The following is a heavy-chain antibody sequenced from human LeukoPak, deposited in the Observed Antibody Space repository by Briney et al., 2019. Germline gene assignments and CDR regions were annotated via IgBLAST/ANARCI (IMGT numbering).Heavy chain of an antibody. CDR2: INPNSGGT. D-gene: IGHD6-6*01. CDR1: GYTFTGYY. CDR3: ARASLVISSVVARPRFLLY. V-gene: IGHV1-2*02. J-gene: IGHJ4*02. Sequence: GASVKVSCKASGYTFTGYYMHWVRQAPGQGLEWMGWINPNSGGTNYAQKFQGRVTMTRDTSISTAYMELSRLRSDDTAVYYCARASLVISSVVARPRFLLYWGQGTLVTVSS.